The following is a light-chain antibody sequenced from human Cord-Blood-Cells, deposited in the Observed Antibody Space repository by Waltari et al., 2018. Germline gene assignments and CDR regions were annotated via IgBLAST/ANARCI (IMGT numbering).Light chain of an antibody. J-gene: IGLJ3*02. CDR3: SSYTSSSTLV. V-gene: IGLV2-14*01. CDR1: SSDVGGYNY. CDR2: DVS. Sequence: SALTHPASVSGSPGQSITISCPGTSSDVGGYNYVSWYQQHPGKAPKLMIYDVSNRPSGVSNRFSGSKSGNTASLTISGLQAEDEADYYCSSYTSSSTLVFGGGTKLTVL.